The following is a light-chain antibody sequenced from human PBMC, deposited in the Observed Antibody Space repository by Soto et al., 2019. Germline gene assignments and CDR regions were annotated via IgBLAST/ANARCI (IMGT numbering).Light chain of an antibody. J-gene: IGKJ2*01. CDR2: GAS. V-gene: IGKV1-5*03. CDR3: QQYSNWYPYT. Sequence: DIQMTQSPSTLSASVGDRVTITCRASQSIGSRLAWYRQKPGKAPNLLIYGASTLEGAVPSRFSGSGSGTEFTLTISSLQPDDFATYYCQQYSNWYPYTFGQGTKLEIK. CDR1: QSIGSR.